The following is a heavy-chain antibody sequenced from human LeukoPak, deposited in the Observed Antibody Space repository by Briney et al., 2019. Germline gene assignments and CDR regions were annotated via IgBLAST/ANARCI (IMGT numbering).Heavy chain of an antibody. CDR3: ASISSGWYWDY. CDR1: GFTFSSYS. Sequence: GGSLRLSWAASGFTFSSYSMNWVRQAPGKGLEWVSSISSSSSYIYYADSVKGRFTISRDNAKNSLYLQMNSLRAKDTAVYYCASISSGWYWDYWGQGTLVTVSS. D-gene: IGHD6-19*01. V-gene: IGHV3-21*01. CDR2: ISSSSSYI. J-gene: IGHJ4*02.